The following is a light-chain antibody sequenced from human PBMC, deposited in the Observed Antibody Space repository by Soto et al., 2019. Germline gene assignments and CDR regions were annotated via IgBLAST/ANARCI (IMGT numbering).Light chain of an antibody. Sequence: QSALTQPASVSGSPGQSTTISCTGTSTDIGGYDYVSWYQQHPGKAPRLMIYEVINRPSGVSNRFSGSKSGNTASLTISGLHAEGEADYYCSSYTSSFTLLFGGGTKLTVL. CDR2: EVI. CDR3: SSYTSSFTLL. J-gene: IGLJ2*01. CDR1: STDIGGYDY. V-gene: IGLV2-14*03.